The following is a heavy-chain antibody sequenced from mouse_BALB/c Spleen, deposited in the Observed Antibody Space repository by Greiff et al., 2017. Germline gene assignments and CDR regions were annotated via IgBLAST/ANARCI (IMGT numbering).Heavy chain of an antibody. CDR1: GFTFSSFG. CDR2: ISSGSSTI. J-gene: IGHJ1*01. V-gene: IGHV5-17*02. Sequence: DVKLEESGGGLVQPGGSRKLSCAASGFTFSSFGMHWVRQAPEKGLEWVAYISSGSSTIYYADTVKGRFTISRDNPKNTLFLQMTSLRSEDTAMYYCARSRRGYFDVWGAGTTVTVSS. CDR3: ARSRRGYFDV.